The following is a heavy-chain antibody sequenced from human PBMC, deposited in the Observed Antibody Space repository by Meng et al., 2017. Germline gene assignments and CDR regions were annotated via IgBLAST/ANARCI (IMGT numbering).Heavy chain of an antibody. CDR1: GGSFSGYY. D-gene: IGHD6-6*01. CDR2: INHSGST. V-gene: IGHV4-34*01. CDR3: ARRGIAARPFYY. J-gene: IGHJ4*02. Sequence: QVQLQRWGAGLLKPSETLSVHCAVYGGSFSGYYWSWIRQPPGKGLEWIGEINHSGSTNYNPSLKSRVTISVDTSKNQFSLKLSSVTAADTAVYYCARRGIAARPFYYWGQGTLVTVSS.